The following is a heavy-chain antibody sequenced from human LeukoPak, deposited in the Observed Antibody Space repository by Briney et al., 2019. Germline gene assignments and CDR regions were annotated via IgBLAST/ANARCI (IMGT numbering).Heavy chain of an antibody. CDR3: ARLAKSYCGGDCYFRPLYYYYYYMDV. CDR1: GGSFSGYY. Sequence: SETLSLTCAVYGGSFSGYYWSWIRQPPGKGLEWIGEINHSGSTNYNPSLKSRVTISVDTSKNQFSLKLSSVTAADTAVYYRARLAKSYCGGDCYFRPLYYYYYYMDVWGKGTTVTVSS. V-gene: IGHV4-34*01. J-gene: IGHJ6*03. CDR2: INHSGST. D-gene: IGHD2-21*01.